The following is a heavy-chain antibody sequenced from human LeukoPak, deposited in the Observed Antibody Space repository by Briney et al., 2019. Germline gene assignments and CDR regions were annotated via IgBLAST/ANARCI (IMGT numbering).Heavy chain of an antibody. D-gene: IGHD3-9*01. CDR1: GYTFTSYA. Sequence: ASVKVSCKASGYTFTSYAMHWVRQAPGQRLEWMGWINAGNGNTKYSQKFQGRVTITRDTSASTAYMELSSLRSEDTAVYYCAGWVGILTGLDYWGQGTLVTVSS. CDR2: INAGNGNT. J-gene: IGHJ4*02. V-gene: IGHV1-3*01. CDR3: AGWVGILTGLDY.